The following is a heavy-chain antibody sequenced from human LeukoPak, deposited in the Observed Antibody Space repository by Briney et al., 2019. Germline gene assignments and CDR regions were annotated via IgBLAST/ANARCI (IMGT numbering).Heavy chain of an antibody. J-gene: IGHJ5*02. V-gene: IGHV4-59*01. CDR1: GGSISSYY. Sequence: SETLSLTCSVSGGSISSYYWSWIRQPPGKGLEWIGYIYYSGSTNYNPSLKSRVTIPVDTSKNQFSLKLSSVTAADTAVYYCARSKGAIVVVAALGWFDPWGQGTLVTVSS. D-gene: IGHD2-15*01. CDR2: IYYSGST. CDR3: ARSKGAIVVVAALGWFDP.